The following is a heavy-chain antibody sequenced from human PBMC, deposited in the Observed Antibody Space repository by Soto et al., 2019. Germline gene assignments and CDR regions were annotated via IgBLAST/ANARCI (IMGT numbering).Heavy chain of an antibody. J-gene: IGHJ6*02. CDR1: GFSFSNHG. CDR2: IWSDASNK. V-gene: IGHV3-33*03. D-gene: IGHD6-25*01. Sequence: QVRLVESGGGVVQPGGSLRLSCAASGFSFSNHGMHWVRQAPGKGLEWVAAIWSDASNKYYADSGKGRSTISRDNSKNTLYLQMNTLRAEDTAVYYCATDGFNKPGYYYGMGVWGQGTTVTVSS. CDR3: ATDGFNKPGYYYGMGV.